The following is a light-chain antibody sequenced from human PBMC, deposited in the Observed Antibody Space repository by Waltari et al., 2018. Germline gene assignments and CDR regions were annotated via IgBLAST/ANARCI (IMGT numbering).Light chain of an antibody. J-gene: IGLJ1*01. Sequence: QSALTQPRSVSGSPGQSVTIPCTGTSSDVGGYNYVTWYQQNPGKAPKLMIYDVSKRPSGVPDRFSGSKSGNTASLTISGLQAEDDGDYYCCSYRGSFVFGTGTKVTVL. CDR1: SSDVGGYNY. V-gene: IGLV2-11*01. CDR3: CSYRGSFV. CDR2: DVS.